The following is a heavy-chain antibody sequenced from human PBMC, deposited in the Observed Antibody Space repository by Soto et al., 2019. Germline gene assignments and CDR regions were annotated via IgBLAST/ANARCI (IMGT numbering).Heavy chain of an antibody. CDR2: IYWNDNK. D-gene: IGHD2-2*02. J-gene: IGHJ6*02. CDR3: AHMSLYPSMTGPTRRDYYYCGMDV. V-gene: IGHV2-5*01. CDR1: GFSLSTSGVG. Sequence: QITLKESGPTLVKPTQTLTLTCTFSGFSLSTSGVGVGWIRPPPGKALEWLALIYWNDNKRYSPSLKSRLTITKDNSKNLVVLTMTNMDPVDTATYYCAHMSLYPSMTGPTRRDYYYCGMDVWGQGSTVTVSS.